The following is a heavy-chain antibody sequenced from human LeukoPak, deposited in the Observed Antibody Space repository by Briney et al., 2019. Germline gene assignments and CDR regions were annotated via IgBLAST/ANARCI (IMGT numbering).Heavy chain of an antibody. J-gene: IGHJ4*02. V-gene: IGHV4-34*01. CDR1: GGSFSGYY. Sequence: SETLSLTCAVYGGSFSGYYWSWIRQPPGKGLEWIGEINHSGSTNYNPSLKSRVTISVDTSKNQFSLKLSSVTAADTAVYYCARSPENYYDSSGSLDFWGQGTLVTVSS. CDR3: ARSPENYYDSSGSLDF. CDR2: INHSGST. D-gene: IGHD3-22*01.